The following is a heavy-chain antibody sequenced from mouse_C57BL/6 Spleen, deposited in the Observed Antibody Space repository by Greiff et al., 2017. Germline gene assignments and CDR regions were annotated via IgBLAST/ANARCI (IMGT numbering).Heavy chain of an antibody. V-gene: IGHV14-4*01. J-gene: IGHJ2*01. CDR1: GFNIKDDY. CDR3: TLTAHFDY. Sequence: EVNVVESGAELVRPGASVKLSCTASGFNIKDDYMHWVKQRPEQGLEWIGWIDPENGDTEYASKFQGKATITADTSSNTAYLQLSSLTSEDTAVYYCTLTAHFDYWGQGTTLTVSS. D-gene: IGHD4-1*01. CDR2: IDPENGDT.